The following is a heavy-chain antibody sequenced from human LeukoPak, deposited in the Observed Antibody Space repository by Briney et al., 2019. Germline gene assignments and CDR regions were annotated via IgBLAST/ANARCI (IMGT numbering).Heavy chain of an antibody. CDR1: GGTFSSYA. J-gene: IGHJ6*03. V-gene: IGHV1-69*06. CDR3: ARDLRGPYSYGLGYYYYYMGV. D-gene: IGHD5-18*01. CDR2: IIPIFGTA. Sequence: ASVKVSCKASGGTFSSYAISWVRQAPGQGLEWMGGIIPIFGTANYAQKFQGRVTITADKSTSTAYMELSSLRSEDTAVYYCARDLRGPYSYGLGYYYYYMGVWGKGTTVTVSS.